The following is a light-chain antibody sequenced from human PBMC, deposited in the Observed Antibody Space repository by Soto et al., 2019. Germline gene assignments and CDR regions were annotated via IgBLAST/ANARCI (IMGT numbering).Light chain of an antibody. CDR3: LQDYNYPRT. V-gene: IGKV1-6*01. J-gene: IGKJ1*01. CDR2: AAS. Sequence: AIQMTQSPSSLSASVGDRVTITGRARQGIRNDLGCYQQKPGKAPKLLIYAASSLQSGFPSRFSGSGSGTDFTLTISSLQPEDFATYYCLQDYNYPRTFGQGTSVEVK. CDR1: QGIRND.